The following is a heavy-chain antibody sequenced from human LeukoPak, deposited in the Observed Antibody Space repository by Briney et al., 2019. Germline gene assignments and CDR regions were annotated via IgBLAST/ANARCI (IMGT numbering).Heavy chain of an antibody. CDR1: GGSFSGYY. V-gene: IGHV4-34*01. Sequence: SETLSLTCAVYGGSFSGYYWSWIRQPPGKGLEWIGEINHSGSTNYNPSLKSRVTISVDTSKNQFSLKLSSVTAADTAVYYCARGCSTSCYDAFDIWGQGTMVTVSS. CDR3: ARGCSTSCYDAFDI. CDR2: INHSGST. J-gene: IGHJ3*02. D-gene: IGHD2-2*01.